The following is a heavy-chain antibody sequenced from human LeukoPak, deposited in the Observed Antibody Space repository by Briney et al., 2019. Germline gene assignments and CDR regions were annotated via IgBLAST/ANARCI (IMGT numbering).Heavy chain of an antibody. D-gene: IGHD3-3*01. CDR2: IYHSGST. J-gene: IGHJ5*02. CDR3: ASSLWSGYYAKFDP. CDR1: GYSISSGYY. Sequence: SETLSLTFTVSGYSISSGYYWGWIRQPPGKGLEWIGSIYHSGSTYYNPSLKSRVTISVDTSKNHFSLKLSSVTAADTAVYYCASSLWSGYYAKFDPWGQGTLVTVSS. V-gene: IGHV4-38-2*02.